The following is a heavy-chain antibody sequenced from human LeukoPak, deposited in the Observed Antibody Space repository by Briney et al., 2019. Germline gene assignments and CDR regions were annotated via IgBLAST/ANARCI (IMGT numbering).Heavy chain of an antibody. CDR3: ARSGIVGYCSGGSCWRPPDY. CDR1: GYTFTGYY. CDR2: INPNSGGT. D-gene: IGHD2-15*01. J-gene: IGHJ4*02. Sequence: GASVKVSCKASGYTFTGYYMHWVRQAPGQGLEWMGWINPNSGGTNYAQKFQGRVTMTRDTSISTAYMELSRLRSDDTAVYYCARSGIVGYCSGGSCWRPPDYWGQGTLVTVSS. V-gene: IGHV1-2*02.